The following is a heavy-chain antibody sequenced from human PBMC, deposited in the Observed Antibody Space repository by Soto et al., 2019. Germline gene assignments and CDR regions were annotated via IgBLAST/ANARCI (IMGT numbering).Heavy chain of an antibody. V-gene: IGHV1-69*13. CDR2: IIPIFGTA. D-gene: IGHD2-2*01. CDR3: ARDQYPNCGSTSCYDYYYGMDV. Sequence: GASVKVSCNASGGTFSSYAISWVRQAPGQGLEWMGGIIPIFGTANYAQKFQGRVTITADESTSTAYMELSSLRSEDTAVYYCARDQYPNCGSTSCYDYYYGMDVWAQGTTVTVSS. CDR1: GGTFSSYA. J-gene: IGHJ6*02.